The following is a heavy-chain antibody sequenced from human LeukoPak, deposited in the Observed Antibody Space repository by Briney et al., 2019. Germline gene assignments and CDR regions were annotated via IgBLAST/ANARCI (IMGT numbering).Heavy chain of an antibody. V-gene: IGHV4-34*01. Sequence: SETLSLTCAVYGGSFSGYYWSWIRQPPGKGLEWIGEINHSGSTNYNPSLKSRVTISVDTSKNQFSLKLSSVTAADTAVYYCARGRLRVSWSYSPQVGPWGQGTLVTVSS. CDR1: GGSFSGYY. D-gene: IGHD1-26*01. CDR2: INHSGST. J-gene: IGHJ5*02. CDR3: ARGRLRVSWSYSPQVGP.